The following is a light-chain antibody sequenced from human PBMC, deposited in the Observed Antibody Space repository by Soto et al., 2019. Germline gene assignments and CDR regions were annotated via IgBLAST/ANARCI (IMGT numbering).Light chain of an antibody. V-gene: IGKV1-5*03. J-gene: IGKJ1*01. CDR2: KAS. CDR3: QQYNSYSEA. CDR1: QTISSW. Sequence: DITMTQSPSTLSGSVGDSVTITCRASQTISSWLAWYQQKPGKAPKLLIYKASTLKSGVPSRFSGSGSGTEFTLTISSLQPDDFATYYCQQYNSYSEAFGQGTKVELK.